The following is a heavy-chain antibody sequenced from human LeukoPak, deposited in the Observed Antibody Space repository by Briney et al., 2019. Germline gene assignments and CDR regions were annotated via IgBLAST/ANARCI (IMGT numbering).Heavy chain of an antibody. CDR2: MNPNSGNT. J-gene: IGHJ4*02. CDR1: GYTFTSYD. D-gene: IGHD2-15*01. CDR3: ARIPGGYFDY. Sequence: ASVKVSCKASGYTFTSYDINWVRQATGQWLEWMGWMNPNSGNTGYAQKFQGRVTMTRNTSISTAYMELRSLRSDDTAVYYCARIPGGYFDYWGQGTLVTVSS. V-gene: IGHV1-8*01.